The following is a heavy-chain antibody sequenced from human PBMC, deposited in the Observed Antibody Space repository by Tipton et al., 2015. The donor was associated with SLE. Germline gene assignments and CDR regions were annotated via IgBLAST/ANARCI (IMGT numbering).Heavy chain of an antibody. CDR3: ARDSAPGS. Sequence: SLRLSCAASGFTFSSSAMSWVRQAPGKGLEWVANIKEDGSEKYYVDSVRGRFTISRDNAKNSLFLQMNSLRVEDTAVYYCARDSAPGSWGQGTLVTVSS. CDR2: IKEDGSEK. CDR1: GFTFSSSA. V-gene: IGHV3-7*01. D-gene: IGHD3-10*01. J-gene: IGHJ4*02.